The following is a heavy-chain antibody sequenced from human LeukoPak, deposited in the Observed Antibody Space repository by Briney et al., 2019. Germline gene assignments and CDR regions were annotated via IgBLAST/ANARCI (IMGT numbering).Heavy chain of an antibody. Sequence: SETLSLTCTVSGGSISGYSWNWIRQPPGKGLEWIGYIYNIGSTNYTPSLTSRVTISLDTSKNQFSLTLSSVTAADTDVYYCARDPSDYAYYYYGMDVWGKGTTVTVSS. CDR2: IYNIGST. D-gene: IGHD4-17*01. V-gene: IGHV4-59*01. CDR3: ARDPSDYAYYYYGMDV. CDR1: GGSISGYS. J-gene: IGHJ6*04.